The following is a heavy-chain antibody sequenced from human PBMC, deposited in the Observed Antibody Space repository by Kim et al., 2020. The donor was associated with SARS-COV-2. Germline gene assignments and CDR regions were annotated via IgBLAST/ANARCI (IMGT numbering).Heavy chain of an antibody. CDR2: IYSDGSGT. Sequence: GGSLRLSCAASGFTFSRYWMHWVRQPPGKGLVWVSRIYSDGSGTSYADSVKGRFTISRDNAKNTLYLQMNSLRAEDTALYYCARRAVDSSGTYYFDYWGQGTLVTGSS. CDR3: ARRAVDSSGTYYFDY. CDR1: GFTFSRYW. D-gene: IGHD3-22*01. J-gene: IGHJ4*02. V-gene: IGHV3-74*01.